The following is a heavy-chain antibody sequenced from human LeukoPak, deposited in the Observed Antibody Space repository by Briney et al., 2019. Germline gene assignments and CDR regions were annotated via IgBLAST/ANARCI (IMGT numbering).Heavy chain of an antibody. V-gene: IGHV4-38-2*02. CDR3: ARQTPLRYFDWLPHGWFDP. Sequence: SETLSLTCTVSGYSISSGYYWSWIRQPPGKGLEWIGEINHSGSTNYNPSLKSRVTISVDTSKNQFSLKLSSVTAADTAVYYCARQTPLRYFDWLPHGWFDPWGQGTLVPVSS. J-gene: IGHJ5*02. CDR1: GYSISSGYY. D-gene: IGHD3-9*01. CDR2: INHSGST.